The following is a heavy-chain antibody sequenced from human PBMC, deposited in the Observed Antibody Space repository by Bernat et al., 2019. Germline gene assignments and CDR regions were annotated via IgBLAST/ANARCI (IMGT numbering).Heavy chain of an antibody. D-gene: IGHD3-9*01. CDR3: ASSQYYDILTGYDGMDV. CDR1: GGSISSSNW. CDR2: IYHSGST. V-gene: IGHV4-4*02. Sequence: QVQLQESGPGLVKPSGTLSLTCAVSGGSISSSNWWSWVRQPPGKGLEWIGAIYHSGSTNYNPSLTSRVTISVDKSKNQFSLKLSVVTAADTAVYYCASSQYYDILTGYDGMDVWGQGTTVTVSS. J-gene: IGHJ6*02.